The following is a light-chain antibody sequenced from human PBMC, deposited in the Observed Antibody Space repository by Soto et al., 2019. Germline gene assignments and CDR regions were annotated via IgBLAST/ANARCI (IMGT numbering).Light chain of an antibody. J-gene: IGKJ2*01. Sequence: IQLTQSPSSLSASVGDRVTVTCRASQNINIYLNWYQQKPGKAPTLLIYGASSLQSGVPSRFRGGGSRTDFTLTISSLQTEDLATYYCQQSYRSPYTFGQGTKLEI. V-gene: IGKV1-39*01. CDR2: GAS. CDR3: QQSYRSPYT. CDR1: QNINIY.